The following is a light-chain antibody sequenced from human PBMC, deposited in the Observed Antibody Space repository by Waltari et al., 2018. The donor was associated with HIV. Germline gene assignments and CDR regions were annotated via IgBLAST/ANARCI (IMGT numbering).Light chain of an antibody. CDR2: STN. Sequence: QTVVTQEPSFSVSPGGTVTLTCGLRPGSVSTSYYPSWYQQTPGQAPRTLIHSTNTRSSGVPDRFSGSIVGNKAALTITGAQADDESDYYCVLYMGSGLWVFGGGTKLTVL. J-gene: IGLJ3*02. V-gene: IGLV8-61*01. CDR1: PGSVSTSYY. CDR3: VLYMGSGLWV.